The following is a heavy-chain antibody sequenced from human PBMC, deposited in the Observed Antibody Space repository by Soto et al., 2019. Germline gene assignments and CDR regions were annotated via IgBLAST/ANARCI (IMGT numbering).Heavy chain of an antibody. Sequence: PGGSLRLSCAVSGFICSRYDMSWVRQAPGKGLEWVSTILVGGSTHYEDSVKGRFTISRDTSKNTVYLQMNGLTAGDTAVYYCAKATATGGGGFEIYGRGTLVTVSS. CDR3: AKATATGGGGFEI. V-gene: IGHV3-23*01. CDR1: GFICSRYD. J-gene: IGHJ3*02. D-gene: IGHD2-8*02. CDR2: ILVGGST.